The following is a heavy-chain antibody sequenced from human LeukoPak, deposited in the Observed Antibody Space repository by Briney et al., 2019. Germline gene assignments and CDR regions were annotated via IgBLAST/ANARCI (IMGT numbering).Heavy chain of an antibody. CDR1: GFTVSTSY. CDR3: ARTPNDYGGNAFDY. J-gene: IGHJ4*02. CDR2: IYSGGST. Sequence: PGGSLRLSCAASGFTVSTSYMSWVRQAPGKGLEWVSVIYSGGSTYYADSVKGRFTISRDNAKNSLYLQMNSLRAEDTAVYYCARTPNDYGGNAFDYWGQGTLVTVSS. V-gene: IGHV3-53*01. D-gene: IGHD4-23*01.